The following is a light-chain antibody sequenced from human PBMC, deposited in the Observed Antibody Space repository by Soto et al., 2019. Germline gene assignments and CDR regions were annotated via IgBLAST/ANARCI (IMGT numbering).Light chain of an antibody. CDR1: QSINTY. CDR3: QQYYRFPWT. J-gene: IGKJ1*01. V-gene: IGKV1-8*01. CDR2: GAS. Sequence: IWVTQSPSSLSASTGDSLTITCRANQSINTYLGWYQQRQGQAPKLLIYGASTLQSGVPSRFSGSGSGTDFTLTISGLQSEDFATYFCQQYYRFPWTVGQGTKVDIK.